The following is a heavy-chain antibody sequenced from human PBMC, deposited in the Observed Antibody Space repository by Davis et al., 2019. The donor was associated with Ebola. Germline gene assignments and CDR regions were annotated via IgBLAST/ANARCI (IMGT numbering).Heavy chain of an antibody. CDR2: MNPNSGNT. D-gene: IGHD1-26*01. J-gene: IGHJ6*02. CDR1: GYTFTNYD. CDR3: ARVGIVGSRFFGYYYYGMDV. V-gene: IGHV1-8*01. Sequence: ASVKVSCKASGYTFTNYDINWVRQATGQGLEWMGWMNPNSGNTGYAQKFQGRVTMTRNTSISTAYMELSSLRSEDTVVYYCARVGIVGSRFFGYYYYGMDVWGQGTTVTVSS.